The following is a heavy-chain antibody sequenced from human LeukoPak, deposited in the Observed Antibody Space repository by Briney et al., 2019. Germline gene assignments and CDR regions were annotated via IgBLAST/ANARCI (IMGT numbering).Heavy chain of an antibody. Sequence: SETLSLTCTVSGYSISSGYYWGWIRQPPGKGLEWIGSIYHSGSTYYNPSLKSRVTISVDTSKNQFSLKLSSVTAADTAVYYCARGKNFWSGYFDYWGQGTLVTVSS. V-gene: IGHV4-38-2*02. CDR1: GYSISSGYY. J-gene: IGHJ4*02. D-gene: IGHD3-3*01. CDR3: ARGKNFWSGYFDY. CDR2: IYHSGST.